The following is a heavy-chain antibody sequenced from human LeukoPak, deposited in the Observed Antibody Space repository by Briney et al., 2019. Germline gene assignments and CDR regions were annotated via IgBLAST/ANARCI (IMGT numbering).Heavy chain of an antibody. CDR2: IYNSGTG. Sequence: SETLSLTCTVSGGFISSYYWNWIRQPPGKGLEWIGYIYNSGTGNYSPSLKGRVTISVDTSKNQFSLKLNSVTAADTAVYYCARGLITFGGVIDNFDFWGQGALVTVSS. D-gene: IGHD3-16*02. CDR3: ARGLITFGGVIDNFDF. CDR1: GGFISSYY. J-gene: IGHJ4*02. V-gene: IGHV4-59*08.